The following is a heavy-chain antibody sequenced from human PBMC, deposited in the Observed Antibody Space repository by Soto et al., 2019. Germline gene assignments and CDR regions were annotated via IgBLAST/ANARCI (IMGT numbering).Heavy chain of an antibody. D-gene: IGHD1-1*01. V-gene: IGHV1-8*01. CDR1: GYTFTRYD. CDR3: ARDKVVGATGN. CDR2: MNPNSGNT. Sequence: QVQLVQSGAEVKKPGASVKVSCKASGYTFTRYDINWVRQATGQGLEWMGWMNPNSGNTVYAQKFQGRGTMTRNTSISPAYMELSSLRSADTAVYYCARDKVVGATGNWGQGTLVTVSS. J-gene: IGHJ4*02.